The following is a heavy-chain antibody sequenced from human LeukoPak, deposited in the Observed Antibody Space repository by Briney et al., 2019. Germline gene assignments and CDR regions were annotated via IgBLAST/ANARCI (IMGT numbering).Heavy chain of an antibody. Sequence: SETLSLTCAVYGGSFSGYYWSWIRQPPGKGLGWIGEINHSGSTNYNPSLKSRVTISVDTSKNQFSLKLSSVTAADTAVYYCARTYRIVGAKDYWGQGTLVTVSS. CDR2: INHSGST. V-gene: IGHV4-34*01. D-gene: IGHD1-26*01. CDR3: ARTYRIVGAKDY. J-gene: IGHJ4*02. CDR1: GGSFSGYY.